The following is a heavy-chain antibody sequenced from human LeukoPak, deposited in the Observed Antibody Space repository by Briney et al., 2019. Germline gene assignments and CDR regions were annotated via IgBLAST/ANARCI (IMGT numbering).Heavy chain of an antibody. J-gene: IGHJ4*02. V-gene: IGHV3-23*01. Sequence: GGSLRLSCAASGFTFSNSRMTWVRQAPGKGLEWVSSIFATGDPTHYADSVQGRFTISRDNSKNTLYLQMNSLRDEDTAIYYCAKDFTPDGIWDIDYWGRGTLITVSS. CDR2: IFATGDPT. D-gene: IGHD1-26*01. CDR3: AKDFTPDGIWDIDY. CDR1: GFTFSNSR.